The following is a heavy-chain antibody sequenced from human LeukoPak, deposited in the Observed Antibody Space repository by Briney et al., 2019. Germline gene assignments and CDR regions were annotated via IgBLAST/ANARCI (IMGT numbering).Heavy chain of an antibody. Sequence: GGSLRPSCAASGFTFSSYWMHWVRQAPGKGLVWVSRINSDGSSTSYADSVKGRFTISRDNAKNTLYLQMNSLRAEDTAVYYCARAPSYDSSGPLGYWGQGTLVTVSS. V-gene: IGHV3-74*01. J-gene: IGHJ4*02. CDR3: ARAPSYDSSGPLGY. CDR2: INSDGSST. D-gene: IGHD3-22*01. CDR1: GFTFSSYW.